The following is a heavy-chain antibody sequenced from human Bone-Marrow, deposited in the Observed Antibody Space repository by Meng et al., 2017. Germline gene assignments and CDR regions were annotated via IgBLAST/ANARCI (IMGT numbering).Heavy chain of an antibody. CDR2: IYYSGGT. D-gene: IGHD3-10*01. Sequence: SETLSLTCTVSGCSTSSTSYYWGCIRQPTGKGLEWIGSIYYSGGTNYNPSLKSRVTMSVDTSKNQFSLKLSSVTAADTAVYYCALLWFGELLTTDYYYGMDVWGQGTTVTVSS. CDR1: GCSTSSTSYY. CDR3: ALLWFGELLTTDYYYGMDV. V-gene: IGHV4-39*07. J-gene: IGHJ6*02.